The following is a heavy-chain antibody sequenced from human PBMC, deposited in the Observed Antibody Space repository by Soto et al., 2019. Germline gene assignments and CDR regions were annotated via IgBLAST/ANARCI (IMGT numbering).Heavy chain of an antibody. CDR3: ARKTTVTTSFDY. V-gene: IGHV4-31*03. J-gene: IGHJ4*02. Sequence: QVQLQESGPGLVKPSQTLSLTCTVSGGSISSGGYYWSWIRQHPGKGLEWIGYIYYSGSTYYNPCLKSRVTISVDTSKNQFSLKLSSVTAADTAVYYCARKTTVTTSFDYWGQGTLVTVSS. CDR2: IYYSGST. CDR1: GGSISSGGYY. D-gene: IGHD4-17*01.